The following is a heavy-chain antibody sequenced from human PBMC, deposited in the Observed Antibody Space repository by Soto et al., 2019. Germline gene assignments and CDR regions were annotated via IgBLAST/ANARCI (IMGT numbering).Heavy chain of an antibody. CDR3: ARVLYYGSGSYSPYGMDV. CDR1: GVSFNNNG. Sequence: QVQLVQSGAEVKKPGSSVKVSCKTSGVSFNNNGIGWVRQAPGHGLEWMGGVSPPFRTSNYARKFQGRISITADASTGTVNMELSSLTSDDTAQYYGARVLYYGSGSYSPYGMDVWGQGTTVTVSS. J-gene: IGHJ6*02. V-gene: IGHV1-69*01. D-gene: IGHD3-10*01. CDR2: VSPPFRTS.